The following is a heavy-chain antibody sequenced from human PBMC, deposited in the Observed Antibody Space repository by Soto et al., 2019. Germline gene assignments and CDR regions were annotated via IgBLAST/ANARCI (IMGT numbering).Heavy chain of an antibody. Sequence: SETLSLTCAVHGGSFSEYYCVWVRQPSGKGLEWIGSIYYNGSTYYNPSLTSRATILADTSKNQFSLQLSSVTAADTAVYFCARVVDYYDSSGYYYFDYWGQGTLVTVSS. J-gene: IGHJ4*02. CDR2: IYYNGST. V-gene: IGHV4-34*11. CDR1: GGSFSEYY. CDR3: ARVVDYYDSSGYYYFDY. D-gene: IGHD3-22*01.